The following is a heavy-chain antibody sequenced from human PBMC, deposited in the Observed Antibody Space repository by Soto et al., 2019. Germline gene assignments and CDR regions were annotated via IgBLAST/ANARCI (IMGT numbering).Heavy chain of an antibody. CDR1: GFTFSSYA. D-gene: IGHD1-26*01. CDR2: ISGSGGST. Sequence: EVQLLESGGGLVQPGGSLRLSCAASGFTFSSYAMSWVRQAPGKGLAWVSAISGSGGSTYYADSVKGRFTISRDNSKNTLYLQMNSLRAEDTAVYYAVIVGATPLNYWGQGTLVTVSS. V-gene: IGHV3-23*01. J-gene: IGHJ4*02. CDR3: VIVGATPLNY.